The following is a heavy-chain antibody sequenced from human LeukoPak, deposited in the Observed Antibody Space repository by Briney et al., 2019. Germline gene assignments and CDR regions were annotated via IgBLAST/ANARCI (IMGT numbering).Heavy chain of an antibody. D-gene: IGHD2-15*01. CDR2: ISSSGSYT. Sequence: GGALRLSCATSGFTFTDYNTTWIRQAPARGLECVSHISSSGSYTNYAESVKGRFTISRDNAKNSLYLPNHRLRVGDTAVYYCARGDSGPYYFDYWRQGPLVPVSS. V-gene: IGHV3-11*05. CDR3: ARGDSGPYYFDY. CDR1: GFTFTDYN. J-gene: IGHJ4*02.